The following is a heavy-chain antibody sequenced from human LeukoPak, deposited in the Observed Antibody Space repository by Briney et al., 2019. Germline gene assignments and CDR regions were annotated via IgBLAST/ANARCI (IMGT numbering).Heavy chain of an antibody. J-gene: IGHJ6*02. D-gene: IGHD2-2*01. CDR2: ISGSGGST. V-gene: IGHV3-23*01. Sequence: PGGSLRLSCAASGFTFSSYAMSWVRQAPGKGLEWVSAISGSGGSTYYADSVKGRFTISRDNSKNTLYLQMNSLRAEDTAVYYCACPTDIVVVPAAIGRRYYYYGMDVWGQGTTVTVSS. CDR1: GFTFSSYA. CDR3: ACPTDIVVVPAAIGRRYYYYGMDV.